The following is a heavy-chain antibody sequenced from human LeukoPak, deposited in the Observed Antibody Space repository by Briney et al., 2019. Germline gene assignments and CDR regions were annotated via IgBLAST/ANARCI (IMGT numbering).Heavy chain of an antibody. Sequence: SETLSLTCTVSGGSIRSYYWSWVRQPPGKGLEWIGYIYYSGSTNYNPSLKSRVTISVDTSKNQFSLKLSSVTAADTAVYYCARQNPSGSYGYYFDYWGQGTLVTVSS. CDR1: GGSIRSYY. CDR2: IYYSGST. CDR3: ARQNPSGSYGYYFDY. D-gene: IGHD1-26*01. V-gene: IGHV4-59*08. J-gene: IGHJ4*02.